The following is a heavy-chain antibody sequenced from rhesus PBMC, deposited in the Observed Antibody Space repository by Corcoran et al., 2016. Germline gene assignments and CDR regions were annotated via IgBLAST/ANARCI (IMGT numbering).Heavy chain of an antibody. J-gene: IGHJ4*01. CDR1: GYRFTSYW. V-gene: IGHV5-20*02. CDR3: AKRDSWNTAYDY. CDR2: IDPSDSDT. Sequence: EVQLVPSGAALKRPGESLKISCKTSGYRFTSYWISWLRQLPGKGLEWMGAIDPSDSDTRYSPSFQGQVTISADKPISTAYLQLSSLKASDTATYYCAKRDSWNTAYDYWGQGVLVTVSS. D-gene: IGHD1-20*01.